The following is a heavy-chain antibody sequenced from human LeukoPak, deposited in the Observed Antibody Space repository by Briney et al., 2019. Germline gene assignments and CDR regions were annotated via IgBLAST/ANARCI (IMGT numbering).Heavy chain of an antibody. CDR1: GFTFSSYS. V-gene: IGHV3-21*01. CDR2: ISSSSSYI. Sequence: SGGSLRLSCAASGFTFSSYSMNWVRQAPGKGLEWVSSISSSSSYIYYADSVKGRFTISRDNAKNSLYLQMNSLRAEDTAVYYCARITAYCGGDCYPGGGYWGQGTLVTVSS. D-gene: IGHD2-21*02. CDR3: ARITAYCGGDCYPGGGY. J-gene: IGHJ4*02.